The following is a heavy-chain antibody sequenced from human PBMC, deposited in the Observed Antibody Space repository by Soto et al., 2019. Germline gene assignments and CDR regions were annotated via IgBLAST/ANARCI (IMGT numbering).Heavy chain of an antibody. Sequence: ASVKVSCKASGYTFTGYYMHWVRQAPGQGLEWMGWINPNSGGTNYAQKFQGRVTMTRDTSISTAYMELSRLRSDGTAVYYCARDSGWYEGYYYGMDVWGQGTTVTVSS. D-gene: IGHD6-19*01. V-gene: IGHV1-2*02. CDR3: ARDSGWYEGYYYGMDV. CDR1: GYTFTGYY. CDR2: INPNSGGT. J-gene: IGHJ6*02.